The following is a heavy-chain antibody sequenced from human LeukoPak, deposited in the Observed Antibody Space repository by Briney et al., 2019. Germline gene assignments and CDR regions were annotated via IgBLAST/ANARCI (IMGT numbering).Heavy chain of an antibody. J-gene: IGHJ4*02. CDR3: AKVPTAMDANDY. Sequence: GGSLRLSCAASGFTFSSYAMSWVRQAPGKGLEWVSALSGSGGSTYYADSVKGRFTISRDNSKNTLYLQMNSLRAEDTAVYYCAKVPTAMDANDYWGQGTLVTVSS. CDR1: GFTFSSYA. D-gene: IGHD5-18*01. CDR2: LSGSGGST. V-gene: IGHV3-23*01.